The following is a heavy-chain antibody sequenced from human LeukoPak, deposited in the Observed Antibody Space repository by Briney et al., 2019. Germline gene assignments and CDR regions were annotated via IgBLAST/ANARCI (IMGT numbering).Heavy chain of an antibody. CDR1: GFTFSSYS. Sequence: GGSLSLSCAASGFTFSSYSMNWVRQAPGKGLEWVSSISSSSSYIYYADSVKGRFTISRDNAKNSLYLQMNSLRAEDTAVYYCARDQSRERGYYYDSSGYYYFDYWGQGTLVTVSS. D-gene: IGHD3-22*01. J-gene: IGHJ4*02. V-gene: IGHV3-21*01. CDR3: ARDQSRERGYYYDSSGYYYFDY. CDR2: ISSSSSYI.